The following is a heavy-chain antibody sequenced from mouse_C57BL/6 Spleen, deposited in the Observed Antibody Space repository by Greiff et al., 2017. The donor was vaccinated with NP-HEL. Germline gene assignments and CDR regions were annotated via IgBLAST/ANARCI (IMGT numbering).Heavy chain of an antibody. D-gene: IGHD1-1*01. CDR1: GYTFTSYW. V-gene: IGHV1-53*01. CDR2: INPSNGGT. CDR3: AREGVYYYGSSSVAY. Sequence: QVQLQQPGTELVKPGASVKLSCKASGYTFTSYWMHWVKQRPGQGLEWIGNINPSNGGTNYNEKFKSKATLTVDKSSSTAYMQLSSLTSEDSAVYYCAREGVYYYGSSSVAYWGQGTLVTVSA. J-gene: IGHJ3*01.